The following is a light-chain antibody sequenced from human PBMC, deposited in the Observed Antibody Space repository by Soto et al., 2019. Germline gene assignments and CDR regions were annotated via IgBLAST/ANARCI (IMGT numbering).Light chain of an antibody. J-gene: IGKJ1*01. CDR2: GAS. Sequence: EIVLTQSPGTLSLSPGERATLSCRASQSISSSYVAWYQQKPGQAPRLLIYGASSRAPGIPDRFSGSGSGTDFTLTISRLEPEDFVVYYCQQYDSTTRTCGQGTKVEIK. V-gene: IGKV3-20*01. CDR3: QQYDSTTRT. CDR1: QSISSSY.